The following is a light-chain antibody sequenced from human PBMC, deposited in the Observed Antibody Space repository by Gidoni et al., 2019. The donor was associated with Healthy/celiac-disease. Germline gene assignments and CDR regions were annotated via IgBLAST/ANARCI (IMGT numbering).Light chain of an antibody. CDR1: QDISNY. CDR3: QQYDNRPT. J-gene: IGKJ4*01. CDR2: DAS. Sequence: DIQLTQSPSSLSASVGDRVTIICQASQDISNYLNWYQQKPGKAPKLLIYDASNLETGVPSRFSGSGSGTDFTFTISSLQPEDIATYYCQQYDNRPTFGGGTKVEIK. V-gene: IGKV1-33*01.